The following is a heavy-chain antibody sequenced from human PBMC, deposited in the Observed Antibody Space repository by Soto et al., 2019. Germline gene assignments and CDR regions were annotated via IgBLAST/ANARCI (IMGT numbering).Heavy chain of an antibody. CDR2: INLDGSAT. J-gene: IGHJ4*02. CDR3: AIETRELDY. CDR1: GFTSNRYW. V-gene: IGHV3-74*03. D-gene: IGHD1-1*01. Sequence: EVQLVESGGGLVQPGGSLRLSCAASGFTSNRYWMHWVRQAPGKGLVWVSRINLDGSATTYADSVKGRFTISRDNARDRLDLHMSRLRVEDPAVYYCAIETRELDYWGEGTRVTVSS.